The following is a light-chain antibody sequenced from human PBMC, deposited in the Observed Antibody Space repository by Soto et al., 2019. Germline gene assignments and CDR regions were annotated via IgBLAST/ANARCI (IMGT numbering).Light chain of an antibody. CDR1: QSVSNSY. V-gene: IGKV3-20*01. CDR2: AAS. J-gene: IGKJ1*01. Sequence: EIVLTQSPGTLSLSPGERATLSCRASQSVSNSYLAWYQQKPGQAPRLLIYAASSRATGIPARFSGSGSGTDFTLTISGLEPEDFAVYYCQQYGSSRTFGQGTKVEIK. CDR3: QQYGSSRT.